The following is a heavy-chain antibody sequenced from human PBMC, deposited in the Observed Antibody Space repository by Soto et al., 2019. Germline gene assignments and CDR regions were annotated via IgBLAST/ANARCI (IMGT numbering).Heavy chain of an antibody. CDR2: INSDGSST. J-gene: IGHJ5*02. D-gene: IGHD4-17*01. CDR3: ARFRVDGDYVP. Sequence: EVQLVESGGGLVQPGGSLRLSCAVSGFTFSNYWMHWVRQAPGKGLVWVSRINSDGSSTSYADFVKGRFTISRDNAKNTLYLPMNSLRAEDTAVYYCARFRVDGDYVPWGQGTLVTVSS. V-gene: IGHV3-74*01. CDR1: GFTFSNYW.